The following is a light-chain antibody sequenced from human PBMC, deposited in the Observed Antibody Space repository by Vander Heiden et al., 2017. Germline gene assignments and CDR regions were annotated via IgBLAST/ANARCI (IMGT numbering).Light chain of an antibody. CDR2: DVN. Sequence: QSALTQPASVSGSPGHSITIPCTGTSSDVGGYNYVSWYQQHPGKAPKVMIYDVNNRPSGVSNRFSGSKSGNTASLTITGLQAEDEADYYCSSYTISSTHVVFGGGTKLTVL. V-gene: IGLV2-14*01. J-gene: IGLJ2*01. CDR1: SSDVGGYNY. CDR3: SSYTISSTHVV.